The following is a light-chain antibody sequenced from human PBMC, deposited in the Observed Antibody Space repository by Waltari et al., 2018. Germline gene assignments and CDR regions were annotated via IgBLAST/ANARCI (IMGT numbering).Light chain of an antibody. Sequence: EIVLTQSPGTLSLSPGERATLPCRASQSVSSSYLAWYQHQPGQAPRLLIYGASSRATGIPDRFSGSGSGTDFTLTISRLEPEDFAVYYCQQRSNWPPGFGPGTKVDIK. CDR1: QSVSSSY. CDR2: GAS. CDR3: QQRSNWPPG. V-gene: IGKV3D-20*02. J-gene: IGKJ3*01.